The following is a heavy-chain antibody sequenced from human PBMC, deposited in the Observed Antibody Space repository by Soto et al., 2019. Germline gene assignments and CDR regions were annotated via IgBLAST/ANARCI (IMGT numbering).Heavy chain of an antibody. J-gene: IGHJ3*02. D-gene: IGHD7-27*01. Sequence: ASVKVSCKASGYTFTGYYMHWVRQAPGQGLEWMGWINPNSGGTNYAQKFQGWVTMTRDTSISTAYMELSRLRSDDTAVYYSARGGPRPTGDHDSFDIWGQGTMVTVSS. CDR1: GYTFTGYY. CDR2: INPNSGGT. V-gene: IGHV1-2*04. CDR3: ARGGPRPTGDHDSFDI.